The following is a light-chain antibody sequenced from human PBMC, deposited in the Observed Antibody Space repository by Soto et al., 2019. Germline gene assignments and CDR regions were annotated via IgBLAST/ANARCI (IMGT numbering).Light chain of an antibody. CDR1: QSISSW. Sequence: DIQMTQSPSTLSASVGDRVSITCRAGQSISSWLAWYQQKPGKAPKLLIYDASSLQNGVPSRFRGAESGTEFTLTISSLQPDDFAVYYCQQYNSYPWPFGQGTKVDIK. V-gene: IGKV1-5*01. CDR3: QQYNSYPWP. J-gene: IGKJ1*01. CDR2: DAS.